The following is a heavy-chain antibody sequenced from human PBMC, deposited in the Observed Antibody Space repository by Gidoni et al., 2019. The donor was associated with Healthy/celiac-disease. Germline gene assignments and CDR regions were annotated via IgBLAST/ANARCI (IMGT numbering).Heavy chain of an antibody. CDR1: GYTFTGYY. CDR2: INPNSGGT. CDR3: ARDGLDGRWFRAPQSDWFDP. V-gene: IGHV1-2*06. D-gene: IGHD3-10*01. Sequence: QVQLVQSGAEVKKPGASVKVSCKASGYTFTGYYMHWVRQAPGQGLEWLGRINPNSGGTNYAQKFQGRVTMTRETSISTAYMELSRLRSDDTAVYYCARDGLDGRWFRAPQSDWFDPWGQGTLVTVSS. J-gene: IGHJ5*02.